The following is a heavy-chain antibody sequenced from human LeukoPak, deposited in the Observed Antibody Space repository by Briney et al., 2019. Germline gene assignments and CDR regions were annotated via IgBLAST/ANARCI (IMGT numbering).Heavy chain of an antibody. Sequence: PSETLSLTCTVSGGSISSSSYYWGWIRQPPGKGLEWIGSIYYSGSTYYNPSLKSRVTISVDTSKNQFSLKLSSVTAADTAVYYCARDLIGFGDINWFDPWGQGTLVTVSS. V-gene: IGHV4-39*07. D-gene: IGHD3-10*01. CDR1: GGSISSSSYY. CDR2: IYYSGST. CDR3: ARDLIGFGDINWFDP. J-gene: IGHJ5*02.